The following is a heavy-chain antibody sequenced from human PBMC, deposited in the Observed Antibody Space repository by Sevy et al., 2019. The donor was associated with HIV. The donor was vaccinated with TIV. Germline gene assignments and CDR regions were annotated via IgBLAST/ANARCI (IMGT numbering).Heavy chain of an antibody. V-gene: IGHV3-23*01. CDR1: GFTFSSHA. D-gene: IGHD3-10*01. CDR2: ISGSGGST. Sequence: GGSLRLSCAASGFTFSSHAMNWVRQAPGKGLEWVSDISGSGGSTYYADSVKGRFIISRDNSKNTLYLQMNSLRAEDTGIYYCAKAPFTMRGGPYYFAYWGQGTLVTVSS. CDR3: AKAPFTMRGGPYYFAY. J-gene: IGHJ4*02.